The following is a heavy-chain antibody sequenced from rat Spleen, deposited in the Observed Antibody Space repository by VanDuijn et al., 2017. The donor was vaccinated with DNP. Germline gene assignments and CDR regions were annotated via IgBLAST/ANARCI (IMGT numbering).Heavy chain of an antibody. J-gene: IGHJ2*01. Sequence: EVQLVESGGDLVQPGRSLKLSCAASGFTFSDYYMAWVRQAPTKGLEWVAYISYDGGSTYNGDSVKGRFTISRDNAKSTLHLQMNSLRSEDMATYYCARPMDFYSGGFAYWGQGVVVTVSS. V-gene: IGHV5-22*01. D-gene: IGHD1-1*01. CDR2: ISYDGGST. CDR1: GFTFSDYY. CDR3: ARPMDFYSGGFAY.